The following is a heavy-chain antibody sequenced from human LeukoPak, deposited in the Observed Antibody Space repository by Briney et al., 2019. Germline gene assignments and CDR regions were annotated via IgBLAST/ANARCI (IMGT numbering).Heavy chain of an antibody. CDR2: INPNTGVT. CDR3: AREGASNSWYHWLDP. Sequence: ASVKVSCKASGYTFTGYYMHWVRQAPGQGLEWMGWINPNTGVTNYAQKFQGRVIMTRDTSISTAYMELSRLISDDTAVYYCAREGASNSWYHWLDPWGPGILVTVSS. CDR1: GYTFTGYY. J-gene: IGHJ5*02. V-gene: IGHV1-2*02. D-gene: IGHD6-13*01.